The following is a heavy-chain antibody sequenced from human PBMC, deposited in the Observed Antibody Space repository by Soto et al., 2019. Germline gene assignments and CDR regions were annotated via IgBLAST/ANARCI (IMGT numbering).Heavy chain of an antibody. J-gene: IGHJ6*02. CDR1: GGTFSSYA. Sequence: QVRLVQSGAEVKKPGSSVKVSCEASGGTFSSYAVTWVRQAPGQGLEWMGGIIPIVTTPNYAQKFQGRLTISADKSTSTSYMELSSLRSEDTGVYYCARDGYNSWSRYHYYGMDVWGQGTTVIVSS. CDR2: IIPIVTTP. D-gene: IGHD3-3*01. CDR3: ARDGYNSWSRYHYYGMDV. V-gene: IGHV1-69*06.